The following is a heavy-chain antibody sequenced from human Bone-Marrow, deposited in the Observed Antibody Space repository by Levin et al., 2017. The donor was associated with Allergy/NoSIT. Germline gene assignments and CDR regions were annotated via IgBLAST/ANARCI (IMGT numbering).Heavy chain of an antibody. CDR2: INGNGGRT. CDR1: GFTFSRYA. Sequence: GGSLRLSCAASGFTFSRYALHWVRQAPGQGLEYVSAINGNGGRTYYASSVKGRFTISRDNSKITVYLQVGNLRTEDTAVYYCARDSGGYFNDYWGQGTLVTVSS. V-gene: IGHV3-64*01. D-gene: IGHD5-12*01. CDR3: ARDSGGYFNDY. J-gene: IGHJ4*02.